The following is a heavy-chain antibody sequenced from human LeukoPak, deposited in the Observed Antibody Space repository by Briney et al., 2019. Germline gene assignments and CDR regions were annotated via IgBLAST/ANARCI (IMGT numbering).Heavy chain of an antibody. CDR1: GFTFSSYA. Sequence: GGSLRLSCAASGFTFSSYAMSWVRQAPGKGLEWVSAISGSGGSTYYADSVKGRFTIFSNNSKNTLYPQMNSLRAEDTAVYYCARDGGNQEFDYWGQGTLVTVSS. V-gene: IGHV3-23*01. CDR3: ARDGGNQEFDY. J-gene: IGHJ4*02. D-gene: IGHD2-15*01. CDR2: ISGSGGST.